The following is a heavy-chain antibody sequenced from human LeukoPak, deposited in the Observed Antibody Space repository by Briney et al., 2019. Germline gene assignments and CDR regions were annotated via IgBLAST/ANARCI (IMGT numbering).Heavy chain of an antibody. D-gene: IGHD5-12*01. CDR2: INPNSGGT. V-gene: IGHV1-2*02. Sequence: VASVKVSCKASGYTFTGYYMHWVRQAPGQGLEWMGWINPNSGGTNYAQKFQGRVTMTRDTSISTAYMELSRLRSDDTAVYYCARDRVDIVATVWGAAFDIWGQGTMVTVSS. J-gene: IGHJ3*02. CDR1: GYTFTGYY. CDR3: ARDRVDIVATVWGAAFDI.